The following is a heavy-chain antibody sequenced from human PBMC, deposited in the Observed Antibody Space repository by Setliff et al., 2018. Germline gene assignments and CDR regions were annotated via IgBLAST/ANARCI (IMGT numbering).Heavy chain of an antibody. D-gene: IGHD3-3*01. J-gene: IGHJ6*02. CDR1: GYTFTGYY. CDR2: ISPNSGGT. CDR3: ARGPRITIFGVVPLSLYGMDV. V-gene: IGHV1-2*04. Sequence: ASVKVSCKASGYTFTGYYMHWVRQAPGQGLEWMGWISPNSGGTNYAQKFQGWVTMTRDTSISTAYMELSRLRSDDTAVYYCARGPRITIFGVVPLSLYGMDVWGQGTTVTVSS.